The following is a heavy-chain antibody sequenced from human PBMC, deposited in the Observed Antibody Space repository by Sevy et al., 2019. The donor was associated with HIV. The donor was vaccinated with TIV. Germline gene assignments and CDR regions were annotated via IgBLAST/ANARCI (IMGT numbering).Heavy chain of an antibody. CDR2: INQDGSEK. D-gene: IGHD6-13*01. Sequence: GGSLRLSCAASGFTFSNYWMSWVRQAPGKGLECVANINQDGSEKYYLDSVKGRFIVSRDNAKNSLYLQMNSLRAEDTAVYYCTKDRGIIAAGFDYWGQGTLVTVSS. CDR3: TKDRGIIAAGFDY. CDR1: GFTFSNYW. J-gene: IGHJ4*02. V-gene: IGHV3-7*03.